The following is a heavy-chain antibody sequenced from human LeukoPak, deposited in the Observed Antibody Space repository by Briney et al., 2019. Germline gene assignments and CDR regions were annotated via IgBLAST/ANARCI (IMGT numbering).Heavy chain of an antibody. CDR3: ARHAVLEHQLVAAFDI. V-gene: IGHV4-59*08. D-gene: IGHD6-13*01. CDR1: GGSISSYY. CDR2: IYYSGST. J-gene: IGHJ3*02. Sequence: SETLSLTWTVSGGSISSYYWSWIRQPPGKGLEWIGYIYYSGSTNYNPSLKSRVTISVDTTKNHSSLKLSSVTAADTAVYYCARHAVLEHQLVAAFDIWGQGTMVTVSS.